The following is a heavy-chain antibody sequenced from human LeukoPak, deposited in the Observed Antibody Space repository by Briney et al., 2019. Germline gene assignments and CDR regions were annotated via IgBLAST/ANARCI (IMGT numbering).Heavy chain of an antibody. Sequence: GGSLRLSCAASGFTFSSYGMSWVRQAPGKGLEWVSAISGSGGSTYYADSVKGRFTISRDNSRNTLYLQMNSLRAEDTAVYYCAKDDGGSYYIYYYYMDVWGKGTAVTISS. CDR3: AKDDGGSYYIYYYYMDV. CDR2: ISGSGGST. CDR1: GFTFSSYG. V-gene: IGHV3-23*01. J-gene: IGHJ6*03. D-gene: IGHD1-26*01.